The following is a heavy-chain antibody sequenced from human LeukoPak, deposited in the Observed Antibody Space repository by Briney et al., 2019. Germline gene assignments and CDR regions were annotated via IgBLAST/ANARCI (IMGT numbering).Heavy chain of an antibody. J-gene: IGHJ4*02. CDR2: IYYSGST. CDR1: GGSISSYH. Sequence: PSETLSLTCTVSGGSISSYHWSWIRQPPGKGLEWIGYIYYSGSTNYNPSLKSRVTISVDTSKNQFSLKLSSVTAADTAVYYCARVAGYSIVFDYWGQGTLVTVSS. D-gene: IGHD3-22*01. CDR3: ARVAGYSIVFDY. V-gene: IGHV4-59*01.